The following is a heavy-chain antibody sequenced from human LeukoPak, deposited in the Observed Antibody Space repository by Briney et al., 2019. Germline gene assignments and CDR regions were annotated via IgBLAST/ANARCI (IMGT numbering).Heavy chain of an antibody. J-gene: IGHJ6*03. CDR1: GFTFSSYG. V-gene: IGHV3-30*18. CDR3: AKVKDSYVSSGYTSLGRAV. Sequence: GGSLRLFCAASGFTFSSYGMHWVRQAPGKGLEWVAVISYDGSNKYYADSVKGRFTISRDNSKNTLYLQMNSLRAEDTAVYYCAKVKDSYVSSGYTSLGRAVGAKGTTVTVS. CDR2: ISYDGSNK. D-gene: IGHD3-22*01.